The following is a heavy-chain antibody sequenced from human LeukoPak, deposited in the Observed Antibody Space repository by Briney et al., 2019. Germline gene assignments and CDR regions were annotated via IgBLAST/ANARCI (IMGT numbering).Heavy chain of an antibody. J-gene: IGHJ4*02. D-gene: IGHD3/OR15-3a*01. CDR1: GFTIRQHW. CDR2: INGDGSET. Sequence: GGSLRLSCAASGFTIRQHWMIWVRQAPGKGLEWVANINGDGSETHYLDSVKGRFTVSRDNAKSSLYLQMITLRADDTALYYCARDGLPAGADFWGQGTLVTVTS. CDR3: ARDGLPAGADF. V-gene: IGHV3-7*01.